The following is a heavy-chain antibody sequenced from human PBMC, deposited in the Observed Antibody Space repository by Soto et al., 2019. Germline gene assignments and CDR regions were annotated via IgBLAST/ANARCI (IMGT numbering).Heavy chain of an antibody. V-gene: IGHV4-34*01. CDR2: INHSGGT. Sequence: QVQLQQWGAGLLKPSETLSLTCAVYGGSFSGYYWSWIRQPPGKGLEWIGEINHSGGTNYNPSLKSRVTISVDTSKNQFSLKLSSVTAADTAVFYCARGRTIFGVAYFDYWGQGTLVTVSS. CDR3: ARGRTIFGVAYFDY. D-gene: IGHD3-3*01. CDR1: GGSFSGYY. J-gene: IGHJ4*02.